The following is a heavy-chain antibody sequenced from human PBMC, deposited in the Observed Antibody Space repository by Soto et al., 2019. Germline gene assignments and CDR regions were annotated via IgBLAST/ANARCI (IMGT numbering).Heavy chain of an antibody. D-gene: IGHD4-17*01. J-gene: IGHJ4*02. V-gene: IGHV1-3*01. CDR2: INADNGNT. Sequence: QVQLVQSGAEVKKPGASVKVSCKASGYTFSGSVMHWVRQAPGQGLEWMGWINADNGNTKYSQKFQGRVTMTWDTXXXXAYMELSSLRSEDTAIYYCASEIDATTATSLDYWGQGTLVTVSS. CDR3: ASEIDATTATSLDY. CDR1: GYTFSGSV.